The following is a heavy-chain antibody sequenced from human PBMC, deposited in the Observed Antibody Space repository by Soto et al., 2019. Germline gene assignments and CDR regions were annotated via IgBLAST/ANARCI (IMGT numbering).Heavy chain of an antibody. CDR3: ARSTDNSGRYSWFDP. V-gene: IGHV5-51*01. Sequence: ESLKMLCRGAGYSFTSYWIGWVRQMPRKGLEWMGIIYPGDSDTRYSPSFQGQVTISADKSISTAYLQWSSLKASDTAMYYCARSTDNSGRYSWFDPWGQGTLVTVSS. CDR2: IYPGDSDT. CDR1: GYSFTSYW. D-gene: IGHD1-26*01. J-gene: IGHJ5*02.